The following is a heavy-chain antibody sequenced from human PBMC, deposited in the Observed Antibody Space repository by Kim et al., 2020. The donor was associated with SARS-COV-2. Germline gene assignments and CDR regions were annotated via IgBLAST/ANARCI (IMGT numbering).Heavy chain of an antibody. D-gene: IGHD3-10*01. V-gene: IGHV4-4*02. CDR1: GGSISSSNW. CDR3: ARGCGFMVRGVITSYYYYYGMDV. Sequence: SETLSLTCAVSGGSISSSNWWSWVRQPPGKGLEWIGEIYHSGSTNYNPSLKSRVTISVDKSKNQFSLKLSSVTAADTAVYYCARGCGFMVRGVITSYYYYYGMDVWGQGTTVTVSS. J-gene: IGHJ6*02. CDR2: IYHSGST.